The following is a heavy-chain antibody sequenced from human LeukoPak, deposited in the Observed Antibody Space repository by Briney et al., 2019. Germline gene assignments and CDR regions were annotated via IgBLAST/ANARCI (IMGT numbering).Heavy chain of an antibody. Sequence: GGSLRLSCAASGFTFSSYWMSWVRQAPGKGLEWVANIKQDGSEKYYVDSVKGRFTISRDNAKNSLYLQMNGLRAEDTAVYYCARLGIAARPKGAFDIWGQGTMVTVSS. CDR1: GFTFSSYW. V-gene: IGHV3-7*01. J-gene: IGHJ3*02. CDR2: IKQDGSEK. D-gene: IGHD6-6*01. CDR3: ARLGIAARPKGAFDI.